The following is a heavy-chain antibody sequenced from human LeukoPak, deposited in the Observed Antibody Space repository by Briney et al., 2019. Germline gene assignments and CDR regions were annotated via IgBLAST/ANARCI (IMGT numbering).Heavy chain of an antibody. CDR2: IYYSGST. CDR3: ARDVPGGMDV. Sequence: SETLSLTCTVSGGSISSGGYYWRWIRQHPGKGLEWIGYIYYSGSTYYNPSLKSRVTISVDTSKNQFSLKLSSVTAADTAVYYCARDVPGGMDVWGKGTTVTVSS. J-gene: IGHJ6*04. CDR1: GGSISSGGYY. V-gene: IGHV4-31*03.